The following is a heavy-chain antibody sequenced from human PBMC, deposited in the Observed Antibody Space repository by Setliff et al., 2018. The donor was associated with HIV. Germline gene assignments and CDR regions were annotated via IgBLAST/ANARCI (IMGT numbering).Heavy chain of an antibody. V-gene: IGHV3-53*01. Sequence: RGSLRLSCAASGLTVSSNYMSWVRQAPGKGLEWVSVIYSGGSTYYADSVKGRFTISRDNSKNTLFLQMNSLRAEDTAVYYCEREPKGAMALEIFDYWGQGTLVTVSS. CDR1: GLTVSSNY. D-gene: IGHD1-26*01. CDR2: IYSGGST. CDR3: EREPKGAMALEIFDY. J-gene: IGHJ4*02.